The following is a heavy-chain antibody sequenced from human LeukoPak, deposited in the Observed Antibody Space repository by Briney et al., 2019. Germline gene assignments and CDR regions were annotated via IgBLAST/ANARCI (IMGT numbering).Heavy chain of an antibody. V-gene: IGHV4-39*01. J-gene: IGHJ4*02. CDR1: GGSISSSSYY. CDR3: AKRRTYYYGSGSYPFDY. CDR2: IYYSGST. Sequence: KPSETLSLTCTVSGGSISSSSYYWGWIRQPPGKGLEWIGSIYYSGSTYYNPSLKSRVTISVDTSKNQFSLKLSSVTAADTAVYYCAKRRTYYYGSGSYPFDYWGQGTLVTVSS. D-gene: IGHD3-10*01.